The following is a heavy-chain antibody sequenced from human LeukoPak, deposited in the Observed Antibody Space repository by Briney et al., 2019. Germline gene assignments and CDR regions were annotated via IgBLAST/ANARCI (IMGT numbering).Heavy chain of an antibody. J-gene: IGHJ5*02. CDR3: ATKTEGYCSSTSCPNWFDP. CDR2: IYPGDSDT. Sequence: GESLKISCKGSGYSFTSYWIGWVRQMPGKGLEWMGIIYPGDSDTRYSPSFQGQVTISADKSISTAYLQWSGLKASDTAMYYCATKTEGYCSSTSCPNWFDPWGQGTLVTVSS. V-gene: IGHV5-51*01. D-gene: IGHD2-2*01. CDR1: GYSFTSYW.